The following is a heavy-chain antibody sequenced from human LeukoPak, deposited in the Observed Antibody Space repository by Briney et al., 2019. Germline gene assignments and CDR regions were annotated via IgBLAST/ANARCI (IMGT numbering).Heavy chain of an antibody. CDR3: ARGLYCGGDCLGQYYYGMDV. CDR2: VNPYRGAS. J-gene: IGHJ6*02. D-gene: IGHD2-21*02. V-gene: IGHV1-2*02. Sequence: GASVKVSCKASGYTFTGYYIHWVRQAPRQGLEWVGWVNPYRGASNHAQKFQGRVTMTRDTPINTAYLELTRLKSDDTAVYYCARGLYCGGDCLGQYYYGMDVWGQGTTVTVSS. CDR1: GYTFTGYY.